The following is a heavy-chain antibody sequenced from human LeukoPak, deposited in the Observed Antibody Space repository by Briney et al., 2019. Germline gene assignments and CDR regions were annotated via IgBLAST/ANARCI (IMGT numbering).Heavy chain of an antibody. D-gene: IGHD3-16*02. Sequence: GGSLRLSCAASGFTFSDYYMSWIRQAPGKGLEWVSYISSSSSYTNYADSVKGRFTISRDNAKNSLYLQMNSLRAEDTAVYYCARASGYRSYYFDYWGQGTLVTVSS. J-gene: IGHJ4*02. CDR2: ISSSSSYT. CDR3: ARASGYRSYYFDY. CDR1: GFTFSDYY. V-gene: IGHV3-11*05.